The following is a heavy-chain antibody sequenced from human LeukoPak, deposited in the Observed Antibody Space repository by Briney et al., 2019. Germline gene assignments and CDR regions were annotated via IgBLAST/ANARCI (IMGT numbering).Heavy chain of an antibody. CDR2: IKQDGSEK. CDR3: AYDFWSGSHAFDI. CDR1: GFTFSSYW. J-gene: IGHJ3*02. D-gene: IGHD3-3*01. V-gene: IGHV3-7*01. Sequence: PGGSLRLSCAASGFTFSSYWMSWVRQAPGKGLEWVANIKQDGSEKYYVDSVKGRFTISRDNAKNSLYLQMNSLRAEDTAVYYCAYDFWSGSHAFDIWGQGTTVTVSS.